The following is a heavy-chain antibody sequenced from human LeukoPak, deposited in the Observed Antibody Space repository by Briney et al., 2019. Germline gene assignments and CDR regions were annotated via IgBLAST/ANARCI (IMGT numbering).Heavy chain of an antibody. V-gene: IGHV3-21*01. CDR1: GFTFSSYS. Sequence: GGSLRLSCAASGFTFSSYSMNWVRQAPGKGLEWVSSISSSSSYIYYADSVKGRFTISRDNAKNSLYPQMNSLRAEDTAVYYCARDWGPESDSSGPIDYWGQGTLVTVSS. J-gene: IGHJ4*02. D-gene: IGHD3-22*01. CDR2: ISSSSSYI. CDR3: ARDWGPESDSSGPIDY.